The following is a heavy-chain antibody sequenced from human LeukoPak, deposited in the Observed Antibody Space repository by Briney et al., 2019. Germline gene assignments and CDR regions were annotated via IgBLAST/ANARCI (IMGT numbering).Heavy chain of an antibody. CDR3: ARDASTRCYLCEVDY. J-gene: IGHJ4*02. V-gene: IGHV3-21*01. D-gene: IGHD2-2*01. CDR2: ISASSNYI. Sequence: KPGGSLRLSCAASGFAFSDYSMNWVRQAPGKGLEWVSSISASSNYIYYADSVKGRLTISRDNAKNSLYLQMSSLRAEDTAVYYCARDASTRCYLCEVDYWGQGTLVTVSS. CDR1: GFAFSDYS.